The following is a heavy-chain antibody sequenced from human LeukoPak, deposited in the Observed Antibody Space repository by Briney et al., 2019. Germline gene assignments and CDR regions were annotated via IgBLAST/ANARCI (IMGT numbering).Heavy chain of an antibody. V-gene: IGHV1-18*01. D-gene: IGHD5-18*01. J-gene: IGHJ3*02. CDR2: ISAYNGNT. Sequence: ASVKVSCKASGYTFTSYGISWVRQAPGQGLEWMGWISAYNGNTNYAQKLQGRVTMTADTSTSTAYMELRSLRSDDTAVYYCASLRDTAMVHDAFDIWGQGTMDTVSS. CDR1: GYTFTSYG. CDR3: ASLRDTAMVHDAFDI.